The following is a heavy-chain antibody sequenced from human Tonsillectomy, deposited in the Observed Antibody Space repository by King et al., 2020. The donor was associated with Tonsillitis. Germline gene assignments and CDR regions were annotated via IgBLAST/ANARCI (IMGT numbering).Heavy chain of an antibody. Sequence: VQLVESGGGLVKPGGSLRLSCAASGFTFSSCSMNWVRQAPGKGLEWVSSISISSRYIYYADSVKGRFTISRDNAKNSLYLQMNSLRAEDTAVYYCASEPRSGEQWLADSYYYGMDVWGQGTTVTVSS. D-gene: IGHD6-19*01. CDR3: ASEPRSGEQWLADSYYYGMDV. CDR2: ISISSRYI. CDR1: GFTFSSCS. J-gene: IGHJ6*02. V-gene: IGHV3-21*01.